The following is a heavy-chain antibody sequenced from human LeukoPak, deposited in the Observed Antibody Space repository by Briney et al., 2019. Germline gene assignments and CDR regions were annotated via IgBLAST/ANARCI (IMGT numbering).Heavy chain of an antibody. CDR2: IWYDGSNK. Sequence: GGSLRLSCAASGFTFSSYGMHWVRQAPGKGLEWVAVIWYDGSNKYYADSVKGRFTISRDNSKNTLYLQMNSLRAEDTAVYYCAKESGRDGYNHPWDYWGQGTLVTVSS. D-gene: IGHD5-24*01. V-gene: IGHV3-33*06. J-gene: IGHJ4*02. CDR3: AKESGRDGYNHPWDY. CDR1: GFTFSSYG.